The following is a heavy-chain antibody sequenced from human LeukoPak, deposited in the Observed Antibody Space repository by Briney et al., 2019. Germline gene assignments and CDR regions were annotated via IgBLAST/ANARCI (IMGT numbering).Heavy chain of an antibody. CDR3: ARGYCSSTRCYKGFDY. CDR2: IYPGDAET. CDR1: GYPFTSYW. J-gene: IGHJ4*02. D-gene: IGHD2-2*02. Sequence: GESLKISCKGSGYPFTSYWIGWVRQMPGKGLEWMGIIYPGDAETRYSPSFQGQVTISADESNTTAYLQWSSLKASDTAMYYCARGYCSSTRCYKGFDYWGQGTLVTVSS. V-gene: IGHV5-51*01.